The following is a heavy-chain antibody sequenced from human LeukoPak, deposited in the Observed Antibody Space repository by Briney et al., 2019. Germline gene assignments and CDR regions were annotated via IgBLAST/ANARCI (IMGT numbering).Heavy chain of an antibody. V-gene: IGHV3-23*01. Sequence: GGSLRLSCAASGFTFSNYAMSWVRQAPGKGLEWVSANSGSGDSTYYADSVKGRFAISRDNSKNTLYLQMNSLRAEDTAVYYCAKPCRSGLSPFDAFDIWGQGTMVTVSS. CDR1: GFTFSNYA. J-gene: IGHJ3*02. D-gene: IGHD6-19*01. CDR3: AKPCRSGLSPFDAFDI. CDR2: NSGSGDST.